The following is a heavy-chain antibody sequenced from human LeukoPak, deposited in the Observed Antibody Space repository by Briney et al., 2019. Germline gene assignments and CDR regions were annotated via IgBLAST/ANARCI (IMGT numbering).Heavy chain of an antibody. J-gene: IGHJ4*02. D-gene: IGHD6-19*01. V-gene: IGHV1-2*02. CDR3: APRRVAADKGFDY. CDR1: GYTFTDHY. CDR2: MNPNSGGT. Sequence: GASVKVSCKASGYTFTDHYMHWMRQAPGQGPEWMGWMNPNSGGTNCAQKFQGRVTMTRDTSITTAYMELSSLRSDDTAVYYCAPRRVAADKGFDYWGQGTLVTVSS.